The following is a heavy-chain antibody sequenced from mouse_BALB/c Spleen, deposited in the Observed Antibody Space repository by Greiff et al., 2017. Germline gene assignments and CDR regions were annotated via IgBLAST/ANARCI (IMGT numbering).Heavy chain of an antibody. Sequence: DVQLQESGAELVKPGASVKLSCTASGFNIKDTYMHWVKQRPEQGLEWIGRIDPANGNTKYDPKFQGKATITADTSSNTAYLQLSSLTSEDTAVYYCARGGYYFYFDYWGQGTTLTVSS. D-gene: IGHD1-1*01. V-gene: IGHV14-3*02. J-gene: IGHJ2*01. CDR1: GFNIKDTY. CDR2: IDPANGNT. CDR3: ARGGYYFYFDY.